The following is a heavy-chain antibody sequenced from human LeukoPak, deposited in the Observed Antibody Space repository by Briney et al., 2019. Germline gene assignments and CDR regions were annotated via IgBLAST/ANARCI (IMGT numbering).Heavy chain of an antibody. CDR3: ARGGGLDV. D-gene: IGHD3-16*01. V-gene: IGHV3-7*03. CDR2: INHNGNVN. J-gene: IGHJ6*02. CDR1: GFTFSNYA. Sequence: GGSLRLSCAASGFTFSNYAMHWVRQAPGKGLEWVASINHNGNVNYYVDSVKGRFTISRDNAKNSLYLQMSNLRAEDTAVYFCARGGGLDVWGQGATVTVSS.